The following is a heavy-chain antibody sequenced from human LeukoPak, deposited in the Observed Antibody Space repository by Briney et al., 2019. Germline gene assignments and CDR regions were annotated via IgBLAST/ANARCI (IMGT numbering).Heavy chain of an antibody. CDR1: GGSISSYY. J-gene: IGHJ4*02. Sequence: SETLSLTCTVSGGSISSYYWSWIRQPPGKGLEWIGYIYYSGSTNYNPSLKSRVTISVDTSKNQFSLKLSSVTAADTAVYYCARDPTRSGLDYWGQGTLVAVSS. CDR2: IYYSGST. CDR3: ARDPTRSGLDY. D-gene: IGHD4-11*01. V-gene: IGHV4-59*01.